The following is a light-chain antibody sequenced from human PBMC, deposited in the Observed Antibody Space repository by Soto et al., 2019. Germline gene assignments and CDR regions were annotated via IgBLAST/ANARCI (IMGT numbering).Light chain of an antibody. J-gene: IGKJ3*01. V-gene: IGKV1-33*01. CDR2: DAS. Sequence: DIQMTQSPSSLSASVGDRVTITCQASQDISNYLNWYQQKPGKARKLLIYDASNLETGVPSRFSGSGSGTDFTFTISSLQPEDIATYYCQQYDNLPRSVTFGPGTKVDIK. CDR3: QQYDNLPRSVT. CDR1: QDISNY.